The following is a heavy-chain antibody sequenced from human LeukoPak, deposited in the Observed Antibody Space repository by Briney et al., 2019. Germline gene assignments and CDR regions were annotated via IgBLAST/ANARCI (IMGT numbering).Heavy chain of an antibody. Sequence: ASVKVSCKASGGTFSSYAISWVRQAPGQGLEWMGGIIPIFGTANYAQKFQGRVTITADESTSTAYMELSSLRSKDTAVYYCARAARYNWNDPNLHDAFDIWGQGTMVTVSS. V-gene: IGHV1-69*13. CDR2: IIPIFGTA. CDR1: GGTFSSYA. J-gene: IGHJ3*02. D-gene: IGHD1-1*01. CDR3: ARAARYNWNDPNLHDAFDI.